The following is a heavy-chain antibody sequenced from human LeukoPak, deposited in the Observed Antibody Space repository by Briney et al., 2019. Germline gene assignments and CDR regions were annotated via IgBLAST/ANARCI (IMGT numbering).Heavy chain of an antibody. CDR3: ARVLLACGDGYRCRKNAFDI. CDR1: GGTFSSYA. V-gene: IGHV1-69*05. J-gene: IGHJ3*02. Sequence: SVKVSCKASGGTFSSYAISWVRQAPGQGLEWMGGIIPIFGTANYAQKFQGRVTITTDESTSTAYMELSSLRSEDTAVYYCARVLLACGDGYRCRKNAFDIWGQGTMVTVSS. D-gene: IGHD5-24*01. CDR2: IIPIFGTA.